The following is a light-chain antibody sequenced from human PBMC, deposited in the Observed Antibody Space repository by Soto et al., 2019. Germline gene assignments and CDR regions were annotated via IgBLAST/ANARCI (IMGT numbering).Light chain of an antibody. CDR2: AAS. Sequence: DIQMTQSPSSLSASVEDRVIITCRASQSISNHLNWYQQKPGKAPKLLIYAASTLQSGVPSRFSGSGSGTDFALKISRVEAEDVGVYYCMQGTHWPITFGQGTRLEIK. CDR3: MQGTHWPIT. V-gene: IGKV1-39*01. J-gene: IGKJ5*01. CDR1: QSISNH.